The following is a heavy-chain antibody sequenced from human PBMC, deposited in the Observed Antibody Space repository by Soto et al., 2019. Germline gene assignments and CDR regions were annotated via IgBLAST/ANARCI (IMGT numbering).Heavy chain of an antibody. D-gene: IGHD6-19*01. Sequence: ESGGGVVQPGRSLRLSCAASGFTFSSYGMHWVRQAPGKGLEWVAVIWYDGSNKYYADSVKGRFTISRDNSKNTLYLQMNSLRAEDTAVYYCARDPAVAGTCMDVWGQGTTVTVSS. CDR3: ARDPAVAGTCMDV. V-gene: IGHV3-33*01. CDR2: IWYDGSNK. CDR1: GFTFSSYG. J-gene: IGHJ6*02.